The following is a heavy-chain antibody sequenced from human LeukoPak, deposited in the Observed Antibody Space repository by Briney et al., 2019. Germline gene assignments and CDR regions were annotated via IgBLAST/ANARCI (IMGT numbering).Heavy chain of an antibody. J-gene: IGHJ4*02. V-gene: IGHV4-39*02. CDR2: IYYSGST. CDR1: GGSVSSSSYY. Sequence: SGTLSLTCAVSGGSVSSSSYYWGWIRQPPGKGLEWIGSIYYSGSTYYNPSLKSRVTISVDTFKNQFSLKLSSVTAADTAVYYCATEDSSGWYYPLGYWGQGTLVTVSS. D-gene: IGHD6-19*01. CDR3: ATEDSSGWYYPLGY.